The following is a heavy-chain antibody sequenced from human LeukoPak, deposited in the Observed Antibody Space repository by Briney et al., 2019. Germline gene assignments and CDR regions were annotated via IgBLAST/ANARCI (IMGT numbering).Heavy chain of an antibody. Sequence: SETLSLTCTVSGGSISSGGYYWSWIRQHPGKGLECIGHIYHSGSTYYNPSLKSRVTISVDTSKNQFSLKLSSVTAADTAVYYCARGWRSDYYDSSGYPKDNDAFDIWGQGTMVTVSS. V-gene: IGHV4-31*03. J-gene: IGHJ3*02. CDR2: IYHSGST. D-gene: IGHD3-22*01. CDR1: GGSISSGGYY. CDR3: ARGWRSDYYDSSGYPKDNDAFDI.